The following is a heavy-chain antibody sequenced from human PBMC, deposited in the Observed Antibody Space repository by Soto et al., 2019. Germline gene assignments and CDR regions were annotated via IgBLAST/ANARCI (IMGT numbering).Heavy chain of an antibody. V-gene: IGHV4-39*01. CDR1: GGSISSSSYS. CDR2: IYYTWIT. J-gene: IGHJ4*02. CDR3: ARVISTTWYVDY. Sequence: PSETLSLTCTVSGGSISSSSYSWGWIRQPPGKGLEWIGSIYYTWITYYNPSLKSRVTISVDTSKTQFSLKLSSVTAADTAVYYCARVISTTWYVDYWGQGTLVTVSS. D-gene: IGHD6-13*01.